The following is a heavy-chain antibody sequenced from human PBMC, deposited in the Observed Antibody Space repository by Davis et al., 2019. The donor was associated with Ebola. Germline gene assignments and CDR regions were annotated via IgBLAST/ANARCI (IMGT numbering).Heavy chain of an antibody. V-gene: IGHV3-23*01. CDR1: GFTFSSYA. Sequence: GGSLRLSCAASGFTFSSYAMTWARQVPGKGLEWVSAITSSGGSTYYGDSVKGRFTISRDNSKNKLYLQMNSLGVDDTAVYYCAKGGSGWPSDYSYGLGVWGKGTTVTVSS. J-gene: IGHJ6*04. CDR2: ITSSGGST. D-gene: IGHD6-19*01. CDR3: AKGGSGWPSDYSYGLGV.